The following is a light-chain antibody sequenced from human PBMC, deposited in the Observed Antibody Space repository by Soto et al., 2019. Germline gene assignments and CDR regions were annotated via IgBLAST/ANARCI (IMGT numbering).Light chain of an antibody. CDR2: AAS. CDR3: QQSDSTPPKLT. CDR1: QSISSF. J-gene: IGKJ4*01. V-gene: IGKV1-39*01. Sequence: DIQMTQSPSSLSASVGDRVTITCRASQSISSFLNWYQQKPGKAPKLLIYAASSLQSGVPSRFSGSGFGTDFTLTISSLQPEDFATYYCQQSDSTPPKLTFGGGTKVEIK.